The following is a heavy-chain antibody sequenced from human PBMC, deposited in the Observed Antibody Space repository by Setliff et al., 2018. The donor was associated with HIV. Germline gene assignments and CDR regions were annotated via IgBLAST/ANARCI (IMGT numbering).Heavy chain of an antibody. CDR3: ARAPYVSGSFGWFDP. J-gene: IGHJ5*02. CDR2: IHYTGTT. Sequence: SETLSLTCSVSGGSISSSSYYWNWFRQYPGKGLEWIGYIHYTGTTNQNPSLRSLITISLDTSKNQFSLKLTSVTAADTAVYYCARAPYVSGSFGWFDPWGQGTLVTVSS. CDR1: GGSISSSSYY. D-gene: IGHD3-10*01. V-gene: IGHV4-31*01.